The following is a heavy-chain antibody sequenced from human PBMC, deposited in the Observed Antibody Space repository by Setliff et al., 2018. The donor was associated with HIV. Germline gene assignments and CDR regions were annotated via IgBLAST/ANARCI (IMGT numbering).Heavy chain of an antibody. CDR1: GYSFTSYW. D-gene: IGHD3-10*01. CDR3: ASQIMVRGVSLYGMDV. J-gene: IGHJ6*02. Sequence: PGESLKISCKGSGYSFTSYWISWVRQMPGKGLEWMGRIDPSDSYTNYSPSFQGHVTISADKSISTAYLQWSSLKASDTAMYYCASQIMVRGVSLYGMDVWGQGTTVTVSS. V-gene: IGHV5-10-1*01. CDR2: IDPSDSYT.